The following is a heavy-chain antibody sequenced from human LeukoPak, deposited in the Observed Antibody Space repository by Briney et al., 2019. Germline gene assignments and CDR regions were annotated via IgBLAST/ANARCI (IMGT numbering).Heavy chain of an antibody. Sequence: SETLSLTCTVSGGSISSYYWSWIRQPPGKGLEWIGYIYCSGTTNYNPSLKSRVTILVDTSKNQFSLNLSSVTAADTAVYYCARRGIAAAGYDYWGQGTLVTVSS. J-gene: IGHJ4*02. CDR3: ARRGIAAAGYDY. D-gene: IGHD6-13*01. V-gene: IGHV4-59*08. CDR2: IYCSGTT. CDR1: GGSISSYY.